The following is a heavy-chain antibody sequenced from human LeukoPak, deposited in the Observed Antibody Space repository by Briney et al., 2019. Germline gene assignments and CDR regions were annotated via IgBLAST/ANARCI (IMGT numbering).Heavy chain of an antibody. CDR1: GFTFSDYY. D-gene: IGHD6-13*01. CDR3: ARGIGSSWYYYYGMDV. V-gene: IGHV3-11*01. J-gene: IGHJ6*02. CDR2: ISSSGSTI. Sequence: SGGSLRLSCAASGFTFSDYYMSWIRQAPGKGLEWVSYISSSGSTIYYADSVKGRFTISRDNAKNSLYLQMNSLRAEDTAVYYCARGIGSSWYYYYGMDVWGQGTTVTVSS.